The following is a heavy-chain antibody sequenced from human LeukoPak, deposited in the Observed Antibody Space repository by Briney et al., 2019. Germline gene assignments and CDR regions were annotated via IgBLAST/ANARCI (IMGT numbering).Heavy chain of an antibody. V-gene: IGHV1-3*01. J-gene: IGHJ4*02. D-gene: IGHD2/OR15-2a*01. Sequence: GRSLRLSCAASGFTFTSYAMHWVRQAPGQSLEWMGWINAGIGNTKYSQKFQNRVTITRDTSASTAYMELSSLRSEDTAVYYCARDSGNTGCLDYWGQGTLVTVSS. CDR2: INAGIGNT. CDR1: GFTFTSYA. CDR3: ARDSGNTGCLDY.